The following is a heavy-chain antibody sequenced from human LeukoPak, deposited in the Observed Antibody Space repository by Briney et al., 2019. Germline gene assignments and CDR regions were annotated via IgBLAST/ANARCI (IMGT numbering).Heavy chain of an antibody. D-gene: IGHD5-12*01. CDR3: ARHLSGYDYYYYYGMDV. CDR1: GYSFTSYW. V-gene: IGHV5-51*01. Sequence: GESLKISCKGSGYSFTSYWIGWVRQMPGKGLEWMGIIYPGDSDTRYSPSFQGQVTISADKSISTAYLQWSSLKASDTAMYYCARHLSGYDYYYYYGMDVWGQGTTVTVSS. CDR2: IYPGDSDT. J-gene: IGHJ6*02.